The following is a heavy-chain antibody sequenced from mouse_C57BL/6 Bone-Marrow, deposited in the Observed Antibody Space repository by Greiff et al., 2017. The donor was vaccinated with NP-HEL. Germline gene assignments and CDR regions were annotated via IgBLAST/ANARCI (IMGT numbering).Heavy chain of an antibody. CDR3: AGYYDGSLYYFDY. CDR1: GYTFTSYW. D-gene: IGHD1-1*01. Sequence: VQLQQPGAELVKPGASVKMSCKASGYTFTSYWITWVKQRPGQGLEWIGDIYPGSGSTNYNEKFKSKATLTVDTSSSTAYMQLSSLTSEDSAVYYCAGYYDGSLYYFDYWGQGTTLTVSS. CDR2: IYPGSGST. J-gene: IGHJ2*01. V-gene: IGHV1-55*01.